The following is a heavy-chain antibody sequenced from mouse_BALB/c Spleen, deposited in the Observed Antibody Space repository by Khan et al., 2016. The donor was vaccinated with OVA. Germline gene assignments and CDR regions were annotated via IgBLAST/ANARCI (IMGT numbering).Heavy chain of an antibody. CDR3: VRDGAYHRNDGWFAY. Sequence: QVTLKESGAELARPGASVKMSCKASGYTFISYTIHWIKKRPGQGLEWIGYINPSNGYTNYNQKFKDKATLTTDKSSTTAYLQLSSLTSDDSAVYNCVRDGAYHRNDGWFAYWGQGTLVTVSA. D-gene: IGHD2-14*01. CDR2: INPSNGYT. CDR1: GYTFISYT. J-gene: IGHJ3*01. V-gene: IGHV1-4*01.